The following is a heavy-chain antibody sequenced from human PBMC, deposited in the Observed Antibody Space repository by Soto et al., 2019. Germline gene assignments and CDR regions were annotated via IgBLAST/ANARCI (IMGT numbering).Heavy chain of an antibody. D-gene: IGHD3-22*01. CDR1: GFTFSSYA. CDR2: ISYDGSNK. V-gene: IGHV3-30-3*01. CDR3: ARELRYYDSSGQRVDY. Sequence: GGSLRLSCAASGFTFSSYAMHWVRQAPGKGLEWVAVISYDGSNKYYADSVKGRFTISRDKSKNTLYLQMNSLRAEDTAVYYCARELRYYDSSGQRVDYWGQGTLVTGSS. J-gene: IGHJ4*02.